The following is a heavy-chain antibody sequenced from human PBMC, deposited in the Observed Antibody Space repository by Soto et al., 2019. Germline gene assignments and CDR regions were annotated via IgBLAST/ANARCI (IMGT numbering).Heavy chain of an antibody. V-gene: IGHV3-30-3*01. CDR2: ISYDGSNK. CDR3: ASDIVLVPAAIFDY. Sequence: GGSLRLSCAASGFTFSSYAMHWVRQAPGKGLEWVAVISYDGSNKYYADSVKGRFTISRDNSKNTLYLQMNSLRAEDTAVYYCASDIVLVPAAIFDYRGQGTPVTVSS. J-gene: IGHJ4*02. D-gene: IGHD2-2*02. CDR1: GFTFSSYA.